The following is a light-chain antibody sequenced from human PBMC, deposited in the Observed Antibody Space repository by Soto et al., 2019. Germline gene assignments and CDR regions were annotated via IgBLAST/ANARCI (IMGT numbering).Light chain of an antibody. Sequence: IHMTQSPSALSASIGYIVTITCRASQRINNWLAWYQQKPGKAPKLLIYEASNLQSGVPSRFSGSGSGTEFILTISSLQPDDFATYYCQQYNTYSYTLGQGTKVDIK. V-gene: IGKV1-5*03. CDR3: QQYNTYSYT. CDR1: QRINNW. CDR2: EAS. J-gene: IGKJ2*01.